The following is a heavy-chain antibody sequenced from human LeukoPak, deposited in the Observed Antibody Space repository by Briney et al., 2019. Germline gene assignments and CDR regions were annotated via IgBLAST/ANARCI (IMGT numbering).Heavy chain of an antibody. CDR3: AKGIYERSGHYQYYFDC. Sequence: GGSLRLSCATSGFTFRNYWMSWVRQAPGKGLEWLANIKQDGSEKYYVDSVKGRFTISRDNSKNTMDLQMNSLRAEDTAVYYCAKGIYERSGHYQYYFDCWGQGTLVTVSS. V-gene: IGHV3-7*03. CDR1: GFTFRNYW. J-gene: IGHJ4*02. D-gene: IGHD3-22*01. CDR2: IKQDGSEK.